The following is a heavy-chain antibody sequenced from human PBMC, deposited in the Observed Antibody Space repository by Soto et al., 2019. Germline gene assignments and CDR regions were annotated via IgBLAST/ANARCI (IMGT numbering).Heavy chain of an antibody. Sequence: GGSLRLSCAASGLSVNRFGIHLVRQAPGKGLEWVAVIWYDGSNKYYADSVKGRFTISRDNSKNTLYLQMNSLRAEDTAVYFCAKDLRGGSYGDFDYWGQGTLVTVSS. CDR1: GLSVNRFG. CDR2: IWYDGSNK. CDR3: AKDLRGGSYGDFDY. D-gene: IGHD1-26*01. J-gene: IGHJ4*02. V-gene: IGHV3-30*02.